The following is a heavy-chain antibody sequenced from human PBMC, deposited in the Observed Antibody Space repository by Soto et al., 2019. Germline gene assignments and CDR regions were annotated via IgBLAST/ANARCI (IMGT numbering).Heavy chain of an antibody. V-gene: IGHV3-53*01. D-gene: IGHD3-10*01. Sequence: EVQRVESGGGLIQPGGSLKLSCAASGFTDVNNYMSWVRQAPGKGLEWVALIYRTGTTKYADSVKGRFTVSRDNAKNTLYLQMNSLRAEDTAVYYCAKDGRGSGSHYNSFGYWGQGTLVTV. CDR2: IYRTGTT. CDR3: AKDGRGSGSHYNSFGY. CDR1: GFTDVNNY. J-gene: IGHJ4*02.